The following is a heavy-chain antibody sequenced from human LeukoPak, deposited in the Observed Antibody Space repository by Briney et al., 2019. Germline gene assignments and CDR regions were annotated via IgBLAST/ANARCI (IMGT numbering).Heavy chain of an antibody. CDR2: IYHSGST. CDR3: ASVKFGGWYESFDY. Sequence: SETLSLTCTVSGYSISSGYYWGWIRQPPGKGLEWIGSIYHSGSTYYNPSLKSRVTISVDTSKNQFSLKLSSVTAADTAVYYCASVKFGGWYESFDYWGQGTLVTVSS. V-gene: IGHV4-38-2*02. D-gene: IGHD6-19*01. J-gene: IGHJ4*02. CDR1: GYSISSGYY.